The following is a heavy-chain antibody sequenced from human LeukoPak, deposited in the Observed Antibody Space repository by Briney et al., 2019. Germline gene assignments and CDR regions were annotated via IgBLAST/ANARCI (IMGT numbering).Heavy chain of an antibody. Sequence: GGSLRLSCTASGFTFGDYAMSWVRKAPGKGLEWVGFIRSKTYGGTTEYAASVKDRFTISRDDSKSIAYLQMSSLKTEDTAVYYCTRDYYDSSGYYTIANWGQGTLVTVSS. V-gene: IGHV3-49*04. J-gene: IGHJ4*02. CDR2: IRSKTYGGTT. CDR3: TRDYYDSSGYYTIAN. D-gene: IGHD3-22*01. CDR1: GFTFGDYA.